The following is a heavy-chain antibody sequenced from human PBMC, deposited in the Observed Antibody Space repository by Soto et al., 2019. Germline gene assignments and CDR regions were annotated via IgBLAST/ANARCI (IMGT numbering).Heavy chain of an antibody. Sequence: ASLKVSCKASGYTFTSYGISWVRQAPGQGLEWMGWISAYNGNTNYAQKLQGRVTMTTDTSTSTAYMELRSLRSDDTAVYYCARDVPRSITIFGVVHYYYYGMDVWGQGTTVTVSS. V-gene: IGHV1-18*01. D-gene: IGHD3-3*01. CDR2: ISAYNGNT. CDR3: ARDVPRSITIFGVVHYYYYGMDV. CDR1: GYTFTSYG. J-gene: IGHJ6*02.